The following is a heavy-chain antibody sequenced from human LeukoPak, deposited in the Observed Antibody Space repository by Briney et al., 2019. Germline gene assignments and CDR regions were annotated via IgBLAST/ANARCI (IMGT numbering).Heavy chain of an antibody. CDR3: ARGVAVAGKGGWFDP. D-gene: IGHD6-19*01. CDR2: INHSGST. CDR1: GGSFSGYY. V-gene: IGHV4-34*01. Sequence: PSETLSLTCAVYGGSFSGYYWSWIRQPPGKGLEWIGEINHSGSTNYNPSLKSRVTISVDTSKNQFSLKLSSVTAADTAVYYCARGVAVAGKGGWFDPWGQGTLVTVSS. J-gene: IGHJ5*02.